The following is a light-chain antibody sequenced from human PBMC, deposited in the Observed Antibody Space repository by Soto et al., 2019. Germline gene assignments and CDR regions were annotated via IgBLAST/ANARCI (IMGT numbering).Light chain of an antibody. CDR1: QSVSSSY. CDR2: GAS. CDR3: QQYGSSHFT. V-gene: IGKV3-20*01. J-gene: IGKJ5*01. Sequence: EIVLTQSPGTLSLSPGERATLSCRASQSVSSSYLAWYQHKPGQAPRLLIHGASSRATGIPDRFSGSGSGTDFTLTISRLEPEDFAVYYCQQYGSSHFTFGQGTRLEI.